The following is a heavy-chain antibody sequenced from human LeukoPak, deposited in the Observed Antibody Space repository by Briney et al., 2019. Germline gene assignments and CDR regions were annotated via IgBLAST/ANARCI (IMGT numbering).Heavy chain of an antibody. CDR3: ARVGYCSSTSCYVRYFDL. V-gene: IGHV4-4*07. D-gene: IGHD2-2*01. Sequence: SETLSLTCTVSGGSISSYYWSWIRQPAGKGLEWIGRIYTSGSTNYNPSLKSRVTMSVDTSKNQFSLKLSSVTAADTAVYYCARVGYCSSTSCYVRYFDLWGRGTQVTVSS. CDR2: IYTSGST. J-gene: IGHJ2*01. CDR1: GGSISSYY.